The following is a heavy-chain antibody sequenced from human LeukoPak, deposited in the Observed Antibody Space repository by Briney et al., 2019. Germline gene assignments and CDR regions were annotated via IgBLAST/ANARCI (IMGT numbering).Heavy chain of an antibody. CDR3: ARVTASHYYDSSGYSNYYYYYGMDV. Sequence: SETLSLTCTVSGGSISSYYWSWIRQPPGKGLEWIGYIYYSGSTNYNPSLKSRVTISVDTSKNQFSLKLSSVTAADTAVYYCARVTASHYYDSSGYSNYYYYYGMDVWGQGTTVTVSS. J-gene: IGHJ6*02. CDR1: GGSISSYY. V-gene: IGHV4-59*01. D-gene: IGHD3-22*01. CDR2: IYYSGST.